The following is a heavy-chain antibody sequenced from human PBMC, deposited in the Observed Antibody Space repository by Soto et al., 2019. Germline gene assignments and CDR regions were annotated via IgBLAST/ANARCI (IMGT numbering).Heavy chain of an antibody. Sequence: GGSLRLSCAASVFTFSSYWMHWVRQAPGKGLVWVSRINSDGSSTSYADSVKGRFTISRDNAKNTLYLQMNSLRAEDTAVYYCARGGSLNWYFDLWGRGTLVTVS. CDR3: ARGGSLNWYFDL. CDR1: VFTFSSYW. CDR2: INSDGSST. D-gene: IGHD1-26*01. V-gene: IGHV3-74*01. J-gene: IGHJ2*01.